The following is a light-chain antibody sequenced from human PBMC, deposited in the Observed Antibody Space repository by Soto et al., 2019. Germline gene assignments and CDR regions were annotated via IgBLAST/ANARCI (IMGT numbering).Light chain of an antibody. CDR1: QSISSW. Sequence: DVQMTQSPSYVSASVGDRVIITCRASQSISSWLAWYQQKPGKAPKLLIYKASSLESGVPSRFSGSGSGTEFTLTISSLQPEDVATYYCQKYNSAPQTFGQGTMVDI. J-gene: IGKJ1*01. CDR3: QKYNSAPQT. CDR2: KAS. V-gene: IGKV1-5*03.